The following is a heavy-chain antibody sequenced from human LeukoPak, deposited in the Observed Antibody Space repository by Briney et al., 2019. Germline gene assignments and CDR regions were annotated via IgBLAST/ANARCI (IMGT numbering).Heavy chain of an antibody. Sequence: ASVKVSCKASGYTFTTYYMHWVRQAPGQGLEWMGIINPSDGSTTYPQKFQGRVTMTRDTSTSTIYVELSSLRSEDTAVYYCARKPIINNAWYYFDCWGQGIMVAVSS. V-gene: IGHV1-46*01. D-gene: IGHD1/OR15-1a*01. CDR2: INPSDGST. J-gene: IGHJ4*02. CDR3: ARKPIINNAWYYFDC. CDR1: GYTFTTYY.